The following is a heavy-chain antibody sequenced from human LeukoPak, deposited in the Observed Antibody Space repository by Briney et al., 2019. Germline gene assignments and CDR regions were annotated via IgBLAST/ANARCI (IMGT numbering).Heavy chain of an antibody. CDR3: ARVSETSSSWYTTYFYYYGMDV. D-gene: IGHD6-13*01. Sequence: GGSLRLSCAASGFTFSSYWMHWVRQAPGKGLVWVSRINSDGSSTSYADSVKGRFTISRDNAKNTLYLQMNSLRAEDTAVYYCARVSETSSSWYTTYFYYYGMDVWGQGTMVTVSS. CDR2: INSDGSST. CDR1: GFTFSSYW. V-gene: IGHV3-74*01. J-gene: IGHJ6*02.